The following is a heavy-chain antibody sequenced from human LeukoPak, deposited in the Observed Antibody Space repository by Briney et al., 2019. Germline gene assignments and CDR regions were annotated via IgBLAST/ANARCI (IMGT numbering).Heavy chain of an antibody. CDR2: IYHSGST. J-gene: IGHJ6*02. Sequence: SQTLSLTCAVSGGSISSGGYPWSWIRQPPGKGLEWIGYIYHSGSTYYNPSLKSRVTISVDRSKNQFSLKLSSVTAADTAVYYCARDAMVEDYGMDVWGQGTTVTVSS. CDR1: GGSISSGGYP. CDR3: ARDAMVEDYGMDV. D-gene: IGHD5-18*01. V-gene: IGHV4-30-2*01.